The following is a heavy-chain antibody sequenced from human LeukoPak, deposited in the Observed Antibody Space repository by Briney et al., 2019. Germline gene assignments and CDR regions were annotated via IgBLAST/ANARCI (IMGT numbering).Heavy chain of an antibody. J-gene: IGHJ6*03. CDR2: ICYSGST. D-gene: IGHD4-17*01. Sequence: PSETLSLTCTVSGGSISGYYWTWIRQPPGMGLEWIGYICYSGSTNYNPSLKSRVTISVATSQNQVSLKLSSVTAADTAVYYCARVKAPTVTTWRAYYYMDVWGKGTTVTVSS. V-gene: IGHV4-59*01. CDR1: GGSISGYY. CDR3: ARVKAPTVTTWRAYYYMDV.